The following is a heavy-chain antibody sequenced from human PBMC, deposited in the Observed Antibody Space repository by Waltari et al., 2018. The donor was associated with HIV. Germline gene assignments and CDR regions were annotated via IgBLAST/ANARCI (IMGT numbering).Heavy chain of an antibody. CDR1: GFAVRSNY. CDR3: ARDRGGNFWSAHKPAFLDY. Sequence: DVKLVESGGGLVPPWGSLRLSGADSGFAVRSNYMSRSTQGPGKVLEWVSVIYSDGAIYYTDSVKGRFIVSRDTSKNVVYLQMNSLGVEDTAVYFCARDRGGNFWSAHKPAFLDYWGQGTLVSVSS. CDR2: IYSDGAI. V-gene: IGHV3-66*01. J-gene: IGHJ4*02. D-gene: IGHD3-3*01.